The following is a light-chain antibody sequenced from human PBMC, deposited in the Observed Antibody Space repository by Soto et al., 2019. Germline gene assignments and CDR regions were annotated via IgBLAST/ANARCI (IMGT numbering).Light chain of an antibody. J-gene: IGLJ2*01. CDR1: TGVVTSGHY. V-gene: IGLV7-46*01. CDR3: LLTYRGSRV. CDR2: DIN. Sequence: QAVVTQEPSLTVSPGGTVTITCGSSTGVVTSGHYPYWFQQKPGQGPRTLIYDINRKHSWTPARFSGSLLGGKAALTLSGAQPEDEAEYYCLLTYRGSRVFGGGTKVTVL.